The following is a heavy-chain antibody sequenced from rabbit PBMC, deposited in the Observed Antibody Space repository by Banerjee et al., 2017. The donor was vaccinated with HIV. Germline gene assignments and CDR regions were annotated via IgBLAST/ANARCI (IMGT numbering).Heavy chain of an antibody. CDR1: GFDLNGYYY. V-gene: IGHV1S43*01. Sequence: QEQLEESGGGLVQPEGSLALTCKASGFDLNGYYYMCWVRQAPGKGLELIACIYSSSGSTWYASWVNGRFTISRSTSLNTVDLKMTSLTVADTATYFCARAYGSASGGFYFVLWGPGTLVTVS. D-gene: IGHD5-1*01. J-gene: IGHJ4*01. CDR3: ARAYGSASGGFYFVL. CDR2: IYSSSGST.